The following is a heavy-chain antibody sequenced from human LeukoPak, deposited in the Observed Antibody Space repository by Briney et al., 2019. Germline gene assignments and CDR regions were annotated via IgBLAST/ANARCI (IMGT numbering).Heavy chain of an antibody. V-gene: IGHV3-30*18. J-gene: IGHJ4*02. CDR2: ISDDGSNI. CDR3: AKDRIEWFGELLSSFDF. D-gene: IGHD3-10*01. Sequence: PGGSLRLSCAASGFTFSSYSMNWVRQAPGKGLEWVAVISDDGSNIHYADSVKGRFTISRDNFRNTLFLQTSSLRGEDTAVYYCAKDRIEWFGELLSSFDFWGQGTLVTVSS. CDR1: GFTFSSYS.